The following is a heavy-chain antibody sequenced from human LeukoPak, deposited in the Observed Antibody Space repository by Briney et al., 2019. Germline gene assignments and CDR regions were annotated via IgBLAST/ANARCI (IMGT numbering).Heavy chain of an antibody. Sequence: GGSLRLSCAASGFTFSSYAMSWVRRAPGKGLEWVSAISGSGGSTYYADSVKGRFTISRDNSKNTLYLQMNSLRAEDAAVYYCAREGHYGDYVLLGGGDYWGQGTLVTVSS. J-gene: IGHJ4*02. CDR1: GFTFSSYA. CDR3: AREGHYGDYVLLGGGDY. D-gene: IGHD4-17*01. V-gene: IGHV3-23*01. CDR2: ISGSGGST.